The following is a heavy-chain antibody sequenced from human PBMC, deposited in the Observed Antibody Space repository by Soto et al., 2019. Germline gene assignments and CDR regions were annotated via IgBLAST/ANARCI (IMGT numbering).Heavy chain of an antibody. D-gene: IGHD3-9*01. CDR2: INDRGSI. J-gene: IGHJ2*01. V-gene: IGHV4-34*01. Sequence: QVQLQQWGAGPLRPLETLSLTCGVSGGSFSGYYWAWIRQSPGKGLEWIGEINDRGSINYNPSLKSRVSILVDTSKNHYFLNLRSVTAADAAVYYCARESHDILTGPPWVWYFDLWGRGTLVTVSS. CDR3: ARESHDILTGPPWVWYFDL. CDR1: GGSFSGYY.